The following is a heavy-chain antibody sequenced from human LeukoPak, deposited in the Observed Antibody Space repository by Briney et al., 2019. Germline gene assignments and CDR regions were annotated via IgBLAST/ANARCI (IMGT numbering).Heavy chain of an antibody. Sequence: GGSLRLSCAASGFTVSSLAMHWVRQAPGKGLEGVSSSGTRSGTKYYADSVKGRFTISRDNAKNSLYLQMNSLRAEDTAVYYCAREESVWSFFDYWGQGTLVTVSS. J-gene: IGHJ4*02. D-gene: IGHD3-3*01. CDR3: AREESVWSFFDY. CDR1: GFTVSSLA. CDR2: SGTRSGTK. V-gene: IGHV3-21*01.